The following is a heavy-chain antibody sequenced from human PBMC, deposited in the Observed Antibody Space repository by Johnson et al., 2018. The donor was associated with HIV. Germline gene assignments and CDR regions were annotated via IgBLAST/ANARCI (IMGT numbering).Heavy chain of an antibody. V-gene: IGHV3-11*04. Sequence: VESGGGVVQPGRSLRLSCTASGFTFSDYYMNWIRQAPGKGLEWVSYISSSGSAIYYAGSVKGRFTISRDNAKNSLFLQMNSLRAEDTAVYYCAREMAWEDAFDIWGQGTMVTVSS. CDR3: AREMAWEDAFDI. CDR2: ISSSGSAI. D-gene: IGHD5-24*01. J-gene: IGHJ3*02. CDR1: GFTFSDYY.